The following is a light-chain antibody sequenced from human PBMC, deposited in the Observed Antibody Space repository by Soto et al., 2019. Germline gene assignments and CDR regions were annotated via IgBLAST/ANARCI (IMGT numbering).Light chain of an antibody. CDR2: GAS. V-gene: IGKV3-11*01. CDR3: QQRDRSTLT. CDR1: QSVDSY. Sequence: EIGLTQAPASVCTSAHNRATLSCGASQSVDSYLVWYQQKPGQAPRLLIFGASNRATGIPARFSGSGSGTDFTLTINSLEPEDFAVYYCQQRDRSTLTFGQGTRLDIK. J-gene: IGKJ5*01.